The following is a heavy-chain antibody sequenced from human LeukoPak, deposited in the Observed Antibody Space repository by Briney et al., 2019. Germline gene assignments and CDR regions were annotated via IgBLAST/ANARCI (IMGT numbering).Heavy chain of an antibody. V-gene: IGHV1-3*01. D-gene: IGHD2-21*02. J-gene: IGHJ5*02. CDR1: GYTFTSYA. CDR3: ALAYCGGDCSSNWFDP. CDR2: INAGNGNT. Sequence: ASVKVSCKASGYTFTSYAMHWVRQAPGQRLEWMGWINAGNGNTKYSQKFQGRVTITRDTSASTAYMELSSLRSEDTAVYYCALAYCGGDCSSNWFDPWGQGTLVTVSS.